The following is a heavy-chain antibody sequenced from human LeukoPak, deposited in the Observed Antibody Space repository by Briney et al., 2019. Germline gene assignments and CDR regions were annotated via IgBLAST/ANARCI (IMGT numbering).Heavy chain of an antibody. D-gene: IGHD5-12*01. Sequence: SETLSLTCTVSGYSISSGRYWGWIRQSPGKGLEWIGSIYRSGTTYYNPSLKSRVTISVDTSKNQVSLSLGSVTAADTAVYYCATIYTGYPGVYWGQGNLVTVSS. CDR3: ATIYTGYPGVY. CDR1: GYSISSGRY. CDR2: IYRSGTT. J-gene: IGHJ4*02. V-gene: IGHV4-38-2*02.